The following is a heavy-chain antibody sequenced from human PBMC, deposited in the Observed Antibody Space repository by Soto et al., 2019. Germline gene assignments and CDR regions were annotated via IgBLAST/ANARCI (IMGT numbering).Heavy chain of an antibody. CDR3: AKGRSGYSYGYPYYYYSMDV. CDR1: GFTFSSYA. D-gene: IGHD5-18*01. CDR2: ISGSGGST. J-gene: IGHJ6*02. V-gene: IGHV3-23*01. Sequence: HPGGSLRLSCAASGFTFSSYAMSWVCQAPGKGLEWVSAISGSGGSTYYADSVKGRFTISRDNSKNTLYLQMNSLRAEDTAVYYCAKGRSGYSYGYPYYYYSMDVWGQGTTVTVSS.